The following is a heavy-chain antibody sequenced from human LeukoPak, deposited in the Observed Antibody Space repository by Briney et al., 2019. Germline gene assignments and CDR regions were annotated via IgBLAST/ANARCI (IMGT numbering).Heavy chain of an antibody. CDR1: GYTFTGYY. J-gene: IGHJ4*02. CDR3: ARINTGTMVRGVIIESSS. Sequence: GSVTVSCKASGYTFTGYYMHWVRQAPGQGLEGMGWINPNSGGTNYAKKFQGRVTMTRDTSISTAYMELSRLRSDDTAVYYCARINTGTMVRGVIIESSSWGQGTLVTVSS. D-gene: IGHD3-10*01. CDR2: INPNSGGT. V-gene: IGHV1-2*02.